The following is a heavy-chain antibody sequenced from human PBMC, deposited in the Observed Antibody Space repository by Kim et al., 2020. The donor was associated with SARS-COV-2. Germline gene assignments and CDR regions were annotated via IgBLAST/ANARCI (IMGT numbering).Heavy chain of an antibody. CDR1: GGSISNSDYS. CDR2: IYNTGRT. V-gene: IGHV4-39*01. J-gene: IGHJ4*02. CDR3: ARATRRHTYGKVDY. D-gene: IGHD5-18*01. Sequence: SETLSLPCTVSGGSISNSDYSWGWIRQPPGKGLEWIGYIYNTGRTYYNPSLKSRVTISVDTSQNQFSLRLNSVTAADTAMYYCARATRRHTYGKVDYWGQGTLVTVSS.